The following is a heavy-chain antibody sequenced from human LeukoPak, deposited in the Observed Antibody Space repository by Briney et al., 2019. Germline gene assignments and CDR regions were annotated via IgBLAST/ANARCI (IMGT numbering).Heavy chain of an antibody. CDR3: ARKLGHCSSTSCYGVNWFDP. V-gene: IGHV1-18*01. D-gene: IGHD2-2*03. Sequence: RASVKVSCKASGYTFTSYGISWVRQAPGQGLEWMGWISAYNGNTNYAQKLQGRVTMTTDTSTSTAYMELRSLRSDDTAVYYCARKLGHCSSTSCYGVNWFDPWGQGTLVTVSS. J-gene: IGHJ5*02. CDR1: GYTFTSYG. CDR2: ISAYNGNT.